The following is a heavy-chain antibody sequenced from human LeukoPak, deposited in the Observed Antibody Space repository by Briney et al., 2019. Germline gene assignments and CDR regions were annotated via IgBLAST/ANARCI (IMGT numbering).Heavy chain of an antibody. J-gene: IGHJ4*02. CDR3: ARAAYYYDSSGYYR. Sequence: ASVKVSCKASGYTFTSYGISWVRQAPGQGLEWMGWISAYNGNTNYAQKLQGRVTMTTDTSTSTAYMELRSLRSDDTAVYYCARAAYYYDSSGYYRWGQGTLVTVPS. CDR2: ISAYNGNT. V-gene: IGHV1-18*01. CDR1: GYTFTSYG. D-gene: IGHD3-22*01.